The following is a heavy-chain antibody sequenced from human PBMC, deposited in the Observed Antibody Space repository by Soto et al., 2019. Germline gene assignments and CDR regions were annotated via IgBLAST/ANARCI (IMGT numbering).Heavy chain of an antibody. V-gene: IGHV1-18*01. Sequence: AASVKVSCKASGYTFTSYGISWVRQAPGQGLEWMGWISAYNGNTNYAQKLQGRVTMTTDTSTSTAYMELRSLRSDDTAVYYCARFTWSSFYIVVPAATLFDYWGQGTLVTVSS. CDR2: ISAYNGNT. CDR3: ARFTWSSFYIVVPAATLFDY. CDR1: GYTFTSYG. D-gene: IGHD2-2*01. J-gene: IGHJ4*02.